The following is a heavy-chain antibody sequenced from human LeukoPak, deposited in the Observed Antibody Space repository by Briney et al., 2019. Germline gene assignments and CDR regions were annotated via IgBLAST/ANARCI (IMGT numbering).Heavy chain of an antibody. CDR3: ARHQEGMVRGVLYYMDV. CDR1: GASISSSDRY. D-gene: IGHD3-10*01. CDR2: IYYSGTT. Sequence: SETLSLTCTVSGASISSSDRYWGWIRQPPGKGLEWIGSIYYSGTTYHNPSLKSRVTISVDTSNNQFSLKMSSVTAADTAVYFCARHQEGMVRGVLYYMDVWGKGTTVIISS. J-gene: IGHJ6*03. V-gene: IGHV4-39*01.